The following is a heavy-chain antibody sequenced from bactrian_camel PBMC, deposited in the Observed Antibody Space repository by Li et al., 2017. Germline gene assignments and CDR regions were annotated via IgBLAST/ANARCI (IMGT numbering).Heavy chain of an antibody. J-gene: IGHJ4*01. D-gene: IGHD8*01. V-gene: IGHV3S53*01. CDR3: AASMSNWVDWRRWNGYNY. Sequence: VQLVESGGGSVQAGGSLTLSCVASGYTYGSNCLAWLRQVPGKEREEVARWDNGDRLTYAESVKGRFTISKDNAKNTVYLQMDSLKPEDTAMYYCAASMSNWVDWRRWNGYNYWGQGTQVTVS. CDR2: WDNGDRL. CDR1: GYTYGSNC.